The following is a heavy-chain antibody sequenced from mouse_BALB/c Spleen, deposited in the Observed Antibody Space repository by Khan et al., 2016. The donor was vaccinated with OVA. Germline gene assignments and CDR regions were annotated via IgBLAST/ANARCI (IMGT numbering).Heavy chain of an antibody. CDR1: GYSITSDYA. D-gene: IGHD2-3*01. J-gene: IGHJ4*01. CDR2: ISYSGST. CDR3: ARDGSRYNYAMDY. V-gene: IGHV3-2*02. Sequence: EVQLQESGPGLVKPSQSLSLTCTVTGYSITSDYAWNWIRQFPGNRLEWMGYISYSGSTNYNQSLKSRISIARDTSKNQFFLQLNSVTTEDTATYYCARDGSRYNYAMDYWGQGTAVTVSS.